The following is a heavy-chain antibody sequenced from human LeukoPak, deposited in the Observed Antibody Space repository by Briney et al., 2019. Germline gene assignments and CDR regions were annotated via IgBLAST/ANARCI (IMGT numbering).Heavy chain of an antibody. D-gene: IGHD2-2*02. V-gene: IGHV4-39*01. CDR2: IYYSGST. J-gene: IGHJ3*02. Sequence: SETLSLTCTVSGGSISSSSYYWRWIRQPPGKGLEWIGGIYYSGSTYYNPSLKSRVTISVDTSKNQFSLKLSSVTAADTAVYYCATPGVVVPAAINAFDIWGQGTMVTVSS. CDR3: ATPGVVVPAAINAFDI. CDR1: GGSISSSSYY.